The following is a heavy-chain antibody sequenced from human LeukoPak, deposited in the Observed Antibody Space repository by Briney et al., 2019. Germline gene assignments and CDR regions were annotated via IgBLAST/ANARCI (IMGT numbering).Heavy chain of an antibody. CDR2: INHSGST. D-gene: IGHD2-2*02. V-gene: IGHV4-34*01. J-gene: IGHJ4*02. Sequence: PSETLSLTCAVYGGSFSGYYWSWIRQPPGKGLEWIGEINHSGSTNYNPSLKSRVTISVDTSKNQLSLKLSSVTAADTAVYYCAAPAGIVDYWGQGTLVTVSS. CDR3: AAPAGIVDY. CDR1: GGSFSGYY.